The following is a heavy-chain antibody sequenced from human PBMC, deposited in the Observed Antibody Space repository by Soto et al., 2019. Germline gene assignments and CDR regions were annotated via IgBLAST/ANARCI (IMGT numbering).Heavy chain of an antibody. CDR1: SGSISSSNW. J-gene: IGHJ5*02. D-gene: IGHD1-1*01. CDR3: ARRTRYAQTGFDP. Sequence: QVQLQESGPGLVKPSGTLSLTWAVSSGSISSSNWWSWVRQPPGKGPEWIGEIYHSGSTNYNPSLKSRVTISVDKSKNQFSLKLSSVTAADTAVYYCARRTRYAQTGFDPWGQGTLVTVSS. CDR2: IYHSGST. V-gene: IGHV4-4*02.